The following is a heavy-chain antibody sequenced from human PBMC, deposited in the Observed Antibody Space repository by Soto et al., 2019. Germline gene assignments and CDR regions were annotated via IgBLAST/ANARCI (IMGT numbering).Heavy chain of an antibody. CDR3: TSERPLYCSGGSCYSDAFDI. J-gene: IGHJ3*02. Sequence: GGSLRLSCAASGFTFSGSAMHWVRQASGKGLEWVGRIRSKANSYATAYAASVKGRFTISRDDSKNTAYLQMNSLKTEDTAVYYCTSERPLYCSGGSCYSDAFDIWGQGTLVTV. CDR1: GFTFSGSA. CDR2: IRSKANSYAT. D-gene: IGHD2-15*01. V-gene: IGHV3-73*01.